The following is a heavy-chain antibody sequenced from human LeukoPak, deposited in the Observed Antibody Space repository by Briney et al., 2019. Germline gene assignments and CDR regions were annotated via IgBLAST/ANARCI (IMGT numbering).Heavy chain of an antibody. CDR2: INSDGSST. J-gene: IGHJ4*02. CDR3: VRGRYYFDH. V-gene: IGHV3-74*01. CDR1: RFSFNTYW. D-gene: IGHD5-24*01. Sequence: PGGSLRLSRAASRFSFNTYWMHWVRQAPGMGLVWVSRINSDGSSTSYADSVKGRFTISRDNAKNTLYLQMNNLRAEDTAVYYCVRGRYYFDHWGQGTLVTVSS.